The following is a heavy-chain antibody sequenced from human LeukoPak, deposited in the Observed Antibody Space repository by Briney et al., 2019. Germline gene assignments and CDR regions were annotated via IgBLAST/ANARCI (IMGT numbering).Heavy chain of an antibody. CDR2: ISTSSSYI. D-gene: IGHD2-21*02. CDR3: ARAANLGWGIVVVTAIYDY. V-gene: IGHV3-21*01. J-gene: IGHJ4*02. CDR1: GFTFSSYS. Sequence: GGSLRLSCAASGFTFSSYSMNWVRQAPGKGPEWVSSISTSSSYIYYADSVKGRFTISRDNAKNSVYLHMDSLRAEDTAVYYCARAANLGWGIVVVTAIYDYWGQGTLVTVSS.